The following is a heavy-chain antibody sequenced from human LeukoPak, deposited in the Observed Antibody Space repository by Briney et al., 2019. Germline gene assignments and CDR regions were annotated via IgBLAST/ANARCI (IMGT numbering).Heavy chain of an antibody. Sequence: PSETLSLTCAVYGGSFSGYYWSWIRQPPGKGLEWIGEINHSGSTNYNPSLKSRVTISVDTSKNQFSLKLSSVTAADTAVYYCARVGLRYFDLITDCWGQGTLVTVSS. CDR3: ARVGLRYFDLITDC. D-gene: IGHD3-9*01. CDR1: GGSFSGYY. V-gene: IGHV4-34*01. J-gene: IGHJ4*02. CDR2: INHSGST.